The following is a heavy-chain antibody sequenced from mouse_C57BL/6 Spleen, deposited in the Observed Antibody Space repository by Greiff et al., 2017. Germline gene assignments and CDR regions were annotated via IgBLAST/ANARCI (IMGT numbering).Heavy chain of an antibody. Sequence: EVMLVESGGGLVQPGGSLKLSCAASGFTFSDYYMYWVRQTPEKRLEWVAYISNGGGSTYYPDTVKGRFTISRDNAKNTLYLQMSRLKSEDTAMYYCARGSGYYFAYWGQGTLVTVSA. V-gene: IGHV5-12*01. D-gene: IGHD3-2*02. CDR3: ARGSGYYFAY. CDR1: GFTFSDYY. J-gene: IGHJ3*01. CDR2: ISNGGGST.